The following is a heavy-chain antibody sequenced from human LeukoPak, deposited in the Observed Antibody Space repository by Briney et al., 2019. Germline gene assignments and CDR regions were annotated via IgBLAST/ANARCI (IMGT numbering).Heavy chain of an antibody. D-gene: IGHD4-17*01. V-gene: IGHV1-2*02. Sequence: GASVKVSCKASGYTFTDYYLHWVRQAPGQGLEWMGWIGPNSGGTNYAQKFQGRVTMTRDTSISTAYMELSRLTSDDTAVYYCTRDLLGFATTPLSDWGQGTLVTVSS. CDR2: IGPNSGGT. CDR3: TRDLLGFATTPLSD. CDR1: GYTFTDYY. J-gene: IGHJ4*02.